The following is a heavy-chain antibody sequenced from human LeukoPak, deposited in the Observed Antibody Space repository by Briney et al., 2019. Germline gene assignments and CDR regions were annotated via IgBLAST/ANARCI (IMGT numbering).Heavy chain of an antibody. Sequence: ASVKVSCKTSGYTFTSYGISWARQAPGQGLEWMGWISAYNGNTNYAQKLQGRVTMTTDTSTSTAYMELRSLRSDDTAVYYCARDTSAGPYCSGGSCFPFDYWGQGTLVTVSS. CDR1: GYTFTSYG. CDR3: ARDTSAGPYCSGGSCFPFDY. D-gene: IGHD2-15*01. V-gene: IGHV1-18*01. CDR2: ISAYNGNT. J-gene: IGHJ4*02.